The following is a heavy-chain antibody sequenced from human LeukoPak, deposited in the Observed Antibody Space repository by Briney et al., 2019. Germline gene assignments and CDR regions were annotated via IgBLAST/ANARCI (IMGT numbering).Heavy chain of an antibody. Sequence: QPGGSLRLSCAASGFSVSSNYMSWVRQAPGKGLEWVSVIDSGGSTYYADSVKGRFTISSHNSKNTLYLQMNSLRAEDTAVYYCARDLGIAARPYYYYGMDVWGQGTTVTVSS. V-gene: IGHV3-53*01. CDR1: GFSVSSNY. J-gene: IGHJ6*02. CDR3: ARDLGIAARPYYYYGMDV. D-gene: IGHD6-6*01. CDR2: IDSGGST.